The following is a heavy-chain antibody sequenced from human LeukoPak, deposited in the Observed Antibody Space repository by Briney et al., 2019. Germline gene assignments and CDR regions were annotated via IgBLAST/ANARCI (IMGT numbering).Heavy chain of an antibody. CDR2: INHSGST. J-gene: IGHJ5*02. CDR1: GGSFSGYY. CDR3: APGGGITGLTLWFDP. Sequence: SETLSLTCAVYGGSFSGYYWSWIRQPPGKGLEWIGEINHSGSTNYNPSLKSRVTISVDTSKNQFSLKLSSVTAADTAGYYCAPGGGITGLTLWFDPWGQETLVTVSP. V-gene: IGHV4-34*01. D-gene: IGHD1-14*01.